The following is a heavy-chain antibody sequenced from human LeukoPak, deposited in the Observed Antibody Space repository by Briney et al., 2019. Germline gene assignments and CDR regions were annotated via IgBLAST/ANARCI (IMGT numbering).Heavy chain of an antibody. V-gene: IGHV4-38-2*01. Sequence: MSSETLSLTCAVSGYSISSGYYWGWIRQPPGKGLVWIGSIYHSGSTYYNPSLKSRVTISVDTSKNQFSLKLSSVTAADTAVYYCARRLGIMRDPFDYWGQGTLVTVSS. CDR3: ARRLGIMRDPFDY. D-gene: IGHD7-27*01. CDR1: GYSISSGYY. CDR2: IYHSGST. J-gene: IGHJ4*02.